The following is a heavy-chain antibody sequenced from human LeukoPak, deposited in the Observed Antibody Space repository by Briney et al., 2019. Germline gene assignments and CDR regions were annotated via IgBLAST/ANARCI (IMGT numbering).Heavy chain of an antibody. Sequence: GGSLRLSCAASGFTFSSYGMHWVRQAPGKGLEWVAFIRHDGSNKYYADSVKGRFTISRDNSKNTLYLQMNSLRAEDTAVYYCAKDYQRWLQLGYFDSWGQGTLVTVSS. CDR2: IRHDGSNK. CDR1: GFTFSSYG. J-gene: IGHJ4*02. CDR3: AKDYQRWLQLGYFDS. D-gene: IGHD5-24*01. V-gene: IGHV3-30*02.